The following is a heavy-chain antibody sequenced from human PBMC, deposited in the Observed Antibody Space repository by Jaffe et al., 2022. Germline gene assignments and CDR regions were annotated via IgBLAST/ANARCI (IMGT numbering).Heavy chain of an antibody. Sequence: QVQLQESGPGLVKPSQTLSLTCTVSGGSISSGSYYWSWIRQPAGKGLEWIGRIYTSGSTNYNPSLKSRVTISVDTSKNQFSLKLSSVTAADTAVYYCAREVAKQQLGFDYWGQGTLVTVSS. V-gene: IGHV4-61*02. D-gene: IGHD6-13*01. CDR2: IYTSGST. CDR3: AREVAKQQLGFDY. CDR1: GGSISSGSYY. J-gene: IGHJ4*02.